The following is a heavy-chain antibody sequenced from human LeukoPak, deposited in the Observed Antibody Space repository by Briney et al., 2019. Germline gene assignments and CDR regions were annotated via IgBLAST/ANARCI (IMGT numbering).Heavy chain of an antibody. D-gene: IGHD3-22*01. CDR3: AREVTYYYDSSGYYYADY. V-gene: IGHV1-18*01. J-gene: IGHJ4*02. CDR2: ISAYNGNT. CDR1: GGTFSSYA. Sequence: ASVKVSCKASGGTFSSYAISWVRQAPGQGLEWMGWISAYNGNTNYAQKLQGRVTMTTDTSTSTAYMELRSLRSDDTAVYYCAREVTYYYDSSGYYYADYWGQGTLVTVSP.